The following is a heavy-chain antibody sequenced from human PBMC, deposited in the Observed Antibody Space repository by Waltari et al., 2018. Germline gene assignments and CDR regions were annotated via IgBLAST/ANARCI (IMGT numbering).Heavy chain of an antibody. Sequence: QVQLVQSGAEVKAPGASVKVSCKASGYTFTRHHIHWVRQAPGQGLEWMGRITPHTGGTYYSQKFQGRVTMTRDMSITTAYMEVSSLRSDDTAVYYCARDLVGSGWSIDYWGQGTLVTVSS. CDR3: ARDLVGSGWSIDY. J-gene: IGHJ4*02. D-gene: IGHD6-19*01. CDR2: ITPHTGGT. CDR1: GYTFTRHH. V-gene: IGHV1-2*06.